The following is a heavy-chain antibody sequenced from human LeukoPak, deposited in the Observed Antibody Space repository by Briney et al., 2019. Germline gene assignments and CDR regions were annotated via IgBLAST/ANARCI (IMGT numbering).Heavy chain of an antibody. J-gene: IGHJ4*02. Sequence: PGRSLRLSCAASGFTFSSYGMHWVRQAPGKGLEWVAVIWYDGSNKYYADSVKGRFTTSRDTAKNTLYLQMNSLRAEDTAVYYCVRVHVGTDMVDIDYWGQGTLVTVSS. V-gene: IGHV3-33*03. CDR1: GFTFSSYG. CDR3: VRVHVGTDMVDIDY. D-gene: IGHD5-18*01. CDR2: IWYDGSNK.